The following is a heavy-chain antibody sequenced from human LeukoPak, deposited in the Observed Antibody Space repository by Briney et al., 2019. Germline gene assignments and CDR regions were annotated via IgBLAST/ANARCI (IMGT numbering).Heavy chain of an antibody. CDR3: AKNPLVSGTRYFDS. CDR1: GFTFSSHA. CDR2: ISGSGDNR. J-gene: IGHJ4*02. D-gene: IGHD6-19*01. Sequence: PGGSLRLSCAASGFTFSSHAMSWVRQAPGKGLEWVSSISGSGDNRNYADSVKGRFTISRDNSKSTLYLEMNSLRAEDTAIYYCAKNPLVSGTRYFDSWAREPCSPSRQ. V-gene: IGHV3-23*01.